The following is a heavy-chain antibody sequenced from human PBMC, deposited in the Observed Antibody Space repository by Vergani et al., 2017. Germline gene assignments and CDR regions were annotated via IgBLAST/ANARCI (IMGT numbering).Heavy chain of an antibody. V-gene: IGHV3-33*01. J-gene: IGHJ5*02. D-gene: IGHD1-14*01. CDR1: GFTFNQYR. CDR2: TWYDGNNK. CDR3: ARDLRLLYNRFDP. Sequence: QVQLVESGGGVVQPGRSLRLSCAASGFTFNQYRMHWVRQAPGKGLEWVAVTWYDGNNKQYADSVKGRFTISRDNSKSTMYLQMNILRDEDTGVYYCARDLRLLYNRFDPWGQGTLVTVSS.